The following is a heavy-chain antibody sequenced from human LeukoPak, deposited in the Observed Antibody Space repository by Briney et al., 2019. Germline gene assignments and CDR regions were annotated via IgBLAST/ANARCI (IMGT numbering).Heavy chain of an antibody. CDR3: ASPTTHYCSGGSCYSMHY. Sequence: ASVKVSCKASGYTFTSYAMNWVRQAPGQGLKWMGWINTNTGNPTYAQGFTGRFVFSLDTSVSTAYLQISSLKAEDTAVYYCASPTTHYCSGGSCYSMHYWGQGTLVTVSS. CDR2: INTNTGNP. D-gene: IGHD2-15*01. CDR1: GYTFTSYA. V-gene: IGHV7-4-1*02. J-gene: IGHJ4*02.